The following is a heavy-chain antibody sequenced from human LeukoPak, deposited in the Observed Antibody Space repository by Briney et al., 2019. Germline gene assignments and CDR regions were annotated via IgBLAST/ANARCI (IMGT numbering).Heavy chain of an antibody. Sequence: TETLSLTCAVYGGSFSGYYWSWIRQPPGKGLEWIGEINHSGRTNYNPSLKSRVNISVDTSKNQFSLKMRCVSAADTGVYYCAGGSDYYGSGSDLFYHYIDVWGKGTTVTVSS. CDR3: AGGSDYYGSGSDLFYHYIDV. V-gene: IGHV4-34*01. CDR2: INHSGRT. D-gene: IGHD3-10*01. CDR1: GGSFSGYY. J-gene: IGHJ6*03.